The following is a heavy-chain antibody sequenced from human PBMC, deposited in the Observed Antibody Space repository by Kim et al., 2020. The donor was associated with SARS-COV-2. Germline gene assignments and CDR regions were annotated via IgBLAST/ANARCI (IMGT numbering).Heavy chain of an antibody. V-gene: IGHV4-30-4*01. CDR2: IYYSGST. D-gene: IGHD6-19*01. CDR3: ARGQWLVPLRPWFDP. J-gene: IGHJ5*02. Sequence: SETLSLTCTVSGGSISSGDYYWSWIRQPPGKGLEWIGYIYYSGSTYYNPSLKSRVTISVDTSKNQFSLKLSSVTAADTAEYYCARGQWLVPLRPWFDPWGQGTLVTVSS. CDR1: GGSISSGDYY.